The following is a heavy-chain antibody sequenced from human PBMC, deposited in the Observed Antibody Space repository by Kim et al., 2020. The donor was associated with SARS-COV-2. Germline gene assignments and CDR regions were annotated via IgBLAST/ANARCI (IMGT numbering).Heavy chain of an antibody. V-gene: IGHV4-59*13. Sequence: SETLSLTSTVSGGSISSYYWSWIRQPPGKGLEWIGYIYYSGSTNYNPSLKSRVTISVDTSKNQFSLKLSSVTAADTAVYYCARALLGCSSTSCRRGLYNWFDPWGQETLVTVSS. CDR1: GGSISSYY. CDR3: ARALLGCSSTSCRRGLYNWFDP. J-gene: IGHJ5*02. CDR2: IYYSGST. D-gene: IGHD2-2*01.